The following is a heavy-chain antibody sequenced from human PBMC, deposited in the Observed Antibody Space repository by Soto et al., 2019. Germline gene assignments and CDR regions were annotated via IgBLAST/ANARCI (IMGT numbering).Heavy chain of an antibody. J-gene: IGHJ6*02. Sequence: QVQLQESGPGLVKPPETLSLTCTVSGGSITNYYWSWIRQPPGKGLEWIGYVHHSGSTNYNPSLKSRVTMSVDTSNNTVSLKLSSVTAADTAMYYCAKTRYGLHVWGQGTTVTVSS. V-gene: IGHV4-59*08. CDR3: AKTRYGLHV. CDR1: GGSITNYY. CDR2: VHHSGST. D-gene: IGHD3-16*02.